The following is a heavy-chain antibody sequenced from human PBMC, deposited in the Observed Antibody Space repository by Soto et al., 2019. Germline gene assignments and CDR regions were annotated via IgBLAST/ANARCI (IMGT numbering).Heavy chain of an antibody. CDR2: IYWDDDK. Sequence: QITLNESGPTVVKPAETLTLTCTFSGFSLTTSGVGVGWIRQSPGKAPEWLALIYWDDDKRYSASLKRRLTITQDTSKNLVVLTMASVDPADTATYYCAHRILRTVFGLVTTTAIYFDFWGQGTPVVVSS. V-gene: IGHV2-5*02. J-gene: IGHJ4*02. CDR1: GFSLTTSGVG. D-gene: IGHD3-3*01. CDR3: AHRILRTVFGLVTTTAIYFDF.